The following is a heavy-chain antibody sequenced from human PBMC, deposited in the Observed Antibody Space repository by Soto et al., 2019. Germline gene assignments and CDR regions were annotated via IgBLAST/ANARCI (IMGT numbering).Heavy chain of an antibody. J-gene: IGHJ5*02. CDR3: GKAELTGATRLGSWFDP. CDR2: ISASGDGT. Sequence: EVRLLESGGGLVQPGGSLRLSCAASGFTFSSDDMTWVRQAPGKGLEWVSAISASGDGTYYADSVTGRFTISGDNSNTVVLQINSLRVEDTAVYYCGKAELTGATRLGSWFDPCFRGTLVTVS. CDR1: GFTFSSDD. D-gene: IGHD3-9*01. V-gene: IGHV3-23*01.